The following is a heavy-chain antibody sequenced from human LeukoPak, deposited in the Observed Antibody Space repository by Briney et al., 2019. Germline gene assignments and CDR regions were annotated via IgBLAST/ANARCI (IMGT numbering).Heavy chain of an antibody. V-gene: IGHV3-7*01. CDR3: ARQYTSSWYALGYLDY. D-gene: IGHD6-13*01. Sequence: GSLRLSCAASGFTFSSYWMTWVRQAPGKGLEWVANIKQDGSDKYYVDSVKSRFTISRDNAQNSLYLQMNSLRADDTALYYCARQYTSSWYALGYLDYWGQRTLVTVSP. CDR2: IKQDGSDK. CDR1: GFTFSSYW. J-gene: IGHJ4*02.